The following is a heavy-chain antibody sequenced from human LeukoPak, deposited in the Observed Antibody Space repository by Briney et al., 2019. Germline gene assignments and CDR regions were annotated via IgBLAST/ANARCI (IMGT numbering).Heavy chain of an antibody. CDR2: IYHSGST. D-gene: IGHD2-15*01. Sequence: SETLSLTCAVYGGSFSGYYWGWIRQPPGKGLEWIGSIYHSGSTYYNPSLKSRVTISVDTSKNQFSLKLSSVTAADTAVYYCASILGYCSGGSCYSRDYWGQGTLVTVSS. CDR1: GGSFSGYY. V-gene: IGHV4-38-2*01. CDR3: ASILGYCSGGSCYSRDY. J-gene: IGHJ4*02.